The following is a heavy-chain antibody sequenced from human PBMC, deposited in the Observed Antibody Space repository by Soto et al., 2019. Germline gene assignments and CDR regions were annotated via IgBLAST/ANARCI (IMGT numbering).Heavy chain of an antibody. D-gene: IGHD3-3*01. CDR3: ARGQIQSDFDY. CDR2: ISAYNDNT. V-gene: IGHV1-18*04. J-gene: IGHJ4*02. Sequence: GASVKVSCKASGYTFTSYGLNWVRQAPGQGLEWMGWISAYNDNTYYAQKVQGRVILTIDTSTSTGSMELRSLISDDTAVYYCARGQIQSDFDYWGQGSLVTVS. CDR1: GYTFTSYG.